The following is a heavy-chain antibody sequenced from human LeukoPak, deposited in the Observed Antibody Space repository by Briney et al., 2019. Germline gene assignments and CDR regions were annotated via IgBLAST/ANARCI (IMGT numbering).Heavy chain of an antibody. CDR1: GFTFIGHN. J-gene: IGHJ4*02. D-gene: IGHD3-16*01. Sequence: GGSLRLSCAASGFTFIGHNMNWVRQAPGKGLEWVSFVSISSGTIYYADSVKGRFRISRDNAKRSLDLEMNSLRAEDTGVYYCARAMSTFGGVRNYFDSWGQGTLVTVSS. CDR3: ARAMSTFGGVRNYFDS. V-gene: IGHV3-48*04. CDR2: VSISSGTI.